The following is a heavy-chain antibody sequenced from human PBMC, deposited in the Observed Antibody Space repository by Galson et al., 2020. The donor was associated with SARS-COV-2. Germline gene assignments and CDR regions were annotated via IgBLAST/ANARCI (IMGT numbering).Heavy chain of an antibody. V-gene: IGHV3-23*01. Sequence: GESLKISCAASGFTFSNYVMSWVRQAPGKGLEWVSAISGSGGSTDYADSVKGRFTISRDNSRDTLHLQMNSLKAEDSAVYYCAKDDGGSVMTSVFDWGRGTLVTVSS. CDR1: GFTFSNYV. D-gene: IGHD4-4*01. CDR3: AKDDGGSVMTSVFD. CDR2: ISGSGGST. J-gene: IGHJ2*01.